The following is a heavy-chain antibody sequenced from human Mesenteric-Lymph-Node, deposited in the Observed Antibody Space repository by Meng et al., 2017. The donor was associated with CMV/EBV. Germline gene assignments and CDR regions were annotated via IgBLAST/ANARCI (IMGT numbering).Heavy chain of an antibody. D-gene: IGHD6-13*01. Sequence: SVKVSCKATGGSFRSYAISWVRQAPGQGLEWMGRIIPIFGTTHYAQKFQGRVTFTADESTTSAYMELNGLKSDDTAVYYCARGKLIPAAGPYFDFWGQGTLVTVSS. V-gene: IGHV1-69*13. CDR2: IIPIFGTT. CDR3: ARGKLIPAAGPYFDF. CDR1: GGSFRSYA. J-gene: IGHJ4*02.